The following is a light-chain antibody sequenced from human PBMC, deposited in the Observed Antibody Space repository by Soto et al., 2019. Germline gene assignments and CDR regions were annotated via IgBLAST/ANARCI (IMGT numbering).Light chain of an antibody. CDR3: QQYNNWPWT. CDR1: QSVSSN. V-gene: IGKV3-15*01. Sequence: EIVLTQSPGTLSLSPEERATLSCRASQSVSSNLAWYQQKPGQAPRLLIHGASTRATGFPARFSGSGSGTEFTLTISSLQSEDFAIYYCQQYNNWPWTFGQGTKVDIK. J-gene: IGKJ1*01. CDR2: GAS.